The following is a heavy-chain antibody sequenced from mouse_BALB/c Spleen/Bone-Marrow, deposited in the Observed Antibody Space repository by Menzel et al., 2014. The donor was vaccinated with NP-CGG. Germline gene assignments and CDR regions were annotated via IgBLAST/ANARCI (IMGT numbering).Heavy chain of an antibody. D-gene: IGHD1-1*01. Sequence: VQLQQSGAELVKPGASVKLSCTASGFNIKDTYMHRVKQRPEQGLEWIGRIDPANGYTKFDPKFQGKATITADTSSNTAYLQLSSLTSEDTVVYYCARGTTVVSYYAMDYWGQGTSVTVSS. J-gene: IGHJ4*01. CDR1: GFNIKDTY. CDR3: ARGTTVVSYYAMDY. V-gene: IGHV14-3*02. CDR2: IDPANGYT.